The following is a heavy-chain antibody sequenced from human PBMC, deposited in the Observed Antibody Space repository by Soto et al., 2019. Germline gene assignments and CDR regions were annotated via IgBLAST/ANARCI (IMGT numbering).Heavy chain of an antibody. CDR2: IKMKVDGGTA. CDR3: TTDTGGAPAH. V-gene: IGHV3-15*07. J-gene: IGHJ4*02. Sequence: EVQLVESGGGLVKPGESLRLSCAASGFTFANAWMDWVRQAPGKGLEWVGRIKMKVDGGTADYAAPVKGRFTISRDDSENTLDLQMTSLKSEDTAIYYCTTDTGGAPAHWGQGTLVTVSS. CDR1: GFTFANAW. D-gene: IGHD3-10*01.